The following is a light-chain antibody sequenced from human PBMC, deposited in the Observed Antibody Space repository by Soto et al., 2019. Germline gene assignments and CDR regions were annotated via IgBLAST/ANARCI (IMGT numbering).Light chain of an antibody. J-gene: IGKJ1*01. CDR3: QQYNSS. Sequence: DIQMTQSPSTLSASVGDRVTITCRASQSISSWLSWYQQKPGKAPKLLSYDASSLESEVPSRFSGSGSGTEFTLTISSLQPDNFANYYCQQYNSSSGQRTKLELK. CDR2: DAS. CDR1: QSISSW. V-gene: IGKV1-5*01.